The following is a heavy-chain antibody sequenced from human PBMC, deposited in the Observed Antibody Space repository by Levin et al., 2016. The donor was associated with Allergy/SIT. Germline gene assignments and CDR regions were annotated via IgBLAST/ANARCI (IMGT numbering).Heavy chain of an antibody. J-gene: IGHJ6*02. CDR3: AAGVAAITGTAGQYYYGMDV. V-gene: IGHV3-33*01. CDR2: IWYDGSNK. D-gene: IGHD1-20*01. CDR1: GFTFSSYG. Sequence: GESLKISCAASGFTFSSYGMHWVRQAPGKGLEWVAVIWYDGSNKYYADSVKGRFTISRDNSKNTLYLQMNSLRAEDTAVYYCAAGVAAITGTAGQYYYGMDVWGQGTTVTVSS.